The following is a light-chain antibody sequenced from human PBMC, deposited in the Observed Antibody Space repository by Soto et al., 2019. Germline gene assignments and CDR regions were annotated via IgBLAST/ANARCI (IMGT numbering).Light chain of an antibody. Sequence: QSALTQPPSVSGSPGQSVTISCTGTSSDVGSYNRVSWYQQPPGTAPKLMIYEVSNRPSGVPDRFSGSKSGNTASLTISGLQAEDEADYFCSSFTGDFTLIFGGGTKLTVL. CDR2: EVS. J-gene: IGLJ2*01. CDR1: SSDVGSYNR. V-gene: IGLV2-18*02. CDR3: SSFTGDFTLI.